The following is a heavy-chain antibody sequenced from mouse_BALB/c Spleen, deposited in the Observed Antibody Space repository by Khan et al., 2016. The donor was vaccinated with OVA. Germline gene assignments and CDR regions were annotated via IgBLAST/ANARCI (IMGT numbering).Heavy chain of an antibody. CDR1: GFSLTNYG. J-gene: IGHJ4*01. D-gene: IGHD2-10*01. CDR2: IWSDGST. CDR3: ARQPYYHYYIMDY. V-gene: IGHV2-6-1*01. Sequence: QVQLKESGPGLVAPSQSLSITCTISGFSLTNYGVHWVRQPPGKGLEWLVVIWSDGSTAYNSALNSRLSISKDNSKSQVFLKMNSLQTDDTAMYYCARQPYYHYYIMDYWGQGNSVTV.